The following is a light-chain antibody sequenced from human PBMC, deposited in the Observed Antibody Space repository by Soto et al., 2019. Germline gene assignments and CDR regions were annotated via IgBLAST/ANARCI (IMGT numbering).Light chain of an antibody. V-gene: IGLV2-8*01. CDR2: EVS. Sequence: QSVLTQPPSASGSSGQSVTISCSGTSSDGGGYNYVSWHQQHPGKAPKLMIYEVSKRPSGVPDRFSGSKSGNTASLIVSGLQAEDEADYYCSSYAGSNNFVFGTGTKVTV. CDR3: SSYAGSNNFV. J-gene: IGLJ1*01. CDR1: SSDGGGYNY.